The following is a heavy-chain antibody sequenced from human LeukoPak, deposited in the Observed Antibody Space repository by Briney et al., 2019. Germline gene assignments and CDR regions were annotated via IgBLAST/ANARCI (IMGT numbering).Heavy chain of an antibody. D-gene: IGHD1-26*01. CDR3: ARIYAPRGATTYYFDY. CDR2: ISSSSSYI. CDR1: GFTFSSYS. V-gene: IGHV3-21*01. Sequence: GGSLRLSCAASGFTFSSYSMNWVRQAPGKGLECVSSISSSSSYIYYAVSVKGRFTISRDNAKNSLYLQMNSLRAEDTAVYYCARIYAPRGATTYYFDYWGQGTLVTVSS. J-gene: IGHJ4*02.